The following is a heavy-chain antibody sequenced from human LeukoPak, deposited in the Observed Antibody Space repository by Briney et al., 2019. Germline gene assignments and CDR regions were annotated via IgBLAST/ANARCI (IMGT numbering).Heavy chain of an antibody. CDR2: ISSSGSTI. CDR3: ARHQDPPYGSIDY. J-gene: IGHJ4*02. Sequence: GGSLRLSCVASGFTISSYWMIWVRQAPGKGLEWVSYISSSGSTIYYADSVKGRFTISRDNAKNSLYLQMNSLRAEDTAVYYCARHQDPPYGSIDYWGQGTLVTVSS. V-gene: IGHV3-48*04. CDR1: GFTISSYW. D-gene: IGHD4-17*01.